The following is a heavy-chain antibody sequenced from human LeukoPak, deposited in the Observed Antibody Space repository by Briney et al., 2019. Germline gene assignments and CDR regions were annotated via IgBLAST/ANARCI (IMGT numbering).Heavy chain of an antibody. J-gene: IGHJ4*02. CDR2: IYYSGST. D-gene: IGHD4-11*01. V-gene: IGHV4-31*03. Sequence: SETLSLTCTVSGGSISSGGYYWSWIRQHPGTGLEWIGYIYYSGSTYYNPSLKSRVTISVDTSKNQFSLKLSSVTAADTAVYYCASGGSNSGDYWGQGTLVTVSS. CDR1: GGSISSGGYY. CDR3: ASGGSNSGDY.